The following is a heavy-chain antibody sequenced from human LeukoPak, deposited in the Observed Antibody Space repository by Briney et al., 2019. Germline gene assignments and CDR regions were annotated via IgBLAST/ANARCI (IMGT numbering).Heavy chain of an antibody. CDR1: GDSVSSGSYF. D-gene: IGHD5-24*01. CDR2: IYYSGST. CDR3: ASVRIKGDGYSPFDY. J-gene: IGHJ4*02. V-gene: IGHV4-61*01. Sequence: KPSETLSFTCTVSGDSVSSGSYFWSWIRQPPGKGLEWIGYIYYSGSTNYNPSLKSRVTISVDTSKNQFSLKLSSVTAADTAVYYCASVRIKGDGYSPFDYWGQGTLVTVSS.